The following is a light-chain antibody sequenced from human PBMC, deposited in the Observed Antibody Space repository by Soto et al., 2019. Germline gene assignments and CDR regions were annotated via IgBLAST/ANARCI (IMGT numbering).Light chain of an antibody. CDR1: HIGLCSSNNYNY. CDR3: QQYNNWPPWT. Sequence: DIVMTQSPDSLAVSLGETGTINCKSSHIGLCSSNNYNYLAWYQQKPGQPPKLLIYWASTRESGVPDRFSGSGSGTDFTLTISSLQAEDVAVYYCQQYNNWPPWTFGQGTKV. CDR2: WAS. J-gene: IGKJ1*01. V-gene: IGKV4-1*01.